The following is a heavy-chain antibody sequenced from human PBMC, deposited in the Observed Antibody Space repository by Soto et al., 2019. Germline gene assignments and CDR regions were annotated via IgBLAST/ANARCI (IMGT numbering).Heavy chain of an antibody. J-gene: IGHJ3*02. Sequence: LRLSCAASGFTFSSYAMHWVRQAPGKGLEWVAVISYDGSNKYYADSVKGRFTISRDNSKNTLYLQMNSLRAEDTAVYYCARDVTAAFDIWGQGTMVTVSS. CDR2: ISYDGSNK. CDR3: ARDVTAAFDI. V-gene: IGHV3-30-3*01. D-gene: IGHD2-21*02. CDR1: GFTFSSYA.